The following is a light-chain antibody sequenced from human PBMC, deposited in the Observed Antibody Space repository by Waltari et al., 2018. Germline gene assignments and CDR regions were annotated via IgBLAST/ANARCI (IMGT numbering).Light chain of an antibody. CDR2: EVS. J-gene: IGLJ2*01. CDR1: SSDVGGYNY. CDR3: SSYTRSSTVV. Sequence: QSALTQPAAVSGSPGQSIAISCTGTSSDVGGYNYVSWYQQHPGKAPQVMIYEVSRRPSGISDRFAGSKPGNTASLTISGLQAEDEADYYCSSYTRSSTVVFGGGTKVTVL. V-gene: IGLV2-14*01.